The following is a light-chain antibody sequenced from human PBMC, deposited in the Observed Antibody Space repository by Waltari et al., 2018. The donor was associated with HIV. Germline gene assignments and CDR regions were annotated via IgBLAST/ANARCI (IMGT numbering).Light chain of an antibody. CDR2: KNN. V-gene: IGLV1-47*01. CDR3: ASWDDNLNSWV. Sequence: QSVVTQPPSASGTPGQRVTISCSGSAPNIGSNSVYWYQDLPGTAPKLPIYKNNQRSSVVPDRFSGSKSDTSASLAISGLRSEDEADYYCASWDDNLNSWVFGGGTKLTVL. CDR1: APNIGSNS. J-gene: IGLJ3*02.